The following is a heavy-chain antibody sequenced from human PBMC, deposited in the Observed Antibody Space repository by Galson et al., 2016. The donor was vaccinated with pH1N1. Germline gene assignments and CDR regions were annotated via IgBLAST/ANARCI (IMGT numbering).Heavy chain of an antibody. J-gene: IGHJ4*02. CDR2: IYPRDSDT. V-gene: IGHV5-51*01. Sequence: SGAAVKKSGESLKISCEASGYTFTDYWIGWVRQTPGTGLEWIGIIYPRDSDTTYRPSFQGHVTFSADESISSAYLQGSSLKASDSGIYYCAGEDPSGFYSHWGQGTLVTVSS. D-gene: IGHD3-22*01. CDR3: AGEDPSGFYSH. CDR1: GYTFTDYW.